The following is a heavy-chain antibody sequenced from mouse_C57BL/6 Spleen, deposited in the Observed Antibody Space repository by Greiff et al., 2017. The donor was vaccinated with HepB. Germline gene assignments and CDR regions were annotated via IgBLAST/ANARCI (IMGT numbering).Heavy chain of an antibody. CDR2: IYPGSGST. Sequence: QVQLQQPGAELVKPGASVKMSCKASGYTFTSYWITWVKQSPGQGLEWIGDIYPGSGSTNYNEKFKSKATLTVDTSSSTAYMQLSSLTSEDSAVYYCARNIFGGSSYNYWGQGTTLTVSS. J-gene: IGHJ2*01. CDR1: GYTFTSYW. D-gene: IGHD1-1*01. V-gene: IGHV1-55*01. CDR3: ARNIFGGSSYNY.